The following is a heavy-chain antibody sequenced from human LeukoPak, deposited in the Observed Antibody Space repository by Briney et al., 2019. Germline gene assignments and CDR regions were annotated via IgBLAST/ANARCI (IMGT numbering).Heavy chain of an antibody. CDR3: AKAGDSSGYYYDY. D-gene: IGHD3-22*01. J-gene: IGHJ4*02. Sequence: PGGSLRLSCAASGFTFSSHAMSWVRQAPGKGLEWVSAISGSGGSTYYADSVKGRFTISRDNSKNTLYLQMNSLRAEDTAVYYCAKAGDSSGYYYDYWGQGTLVTVSS. V-gene: IGHV3-23*01. CDR2: ISGSGGST. CDR1: GFTFSSHA.